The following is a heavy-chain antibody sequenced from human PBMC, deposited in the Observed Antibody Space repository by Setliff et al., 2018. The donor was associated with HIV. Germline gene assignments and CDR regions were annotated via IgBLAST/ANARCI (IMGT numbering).Heavy chain of an antibody. CDR2: LNAGKGDT. D-gene: IGHD6-13*01. CDR1: GYTFTTYS. J-gene: IGHJ6*03. V-gene: IGHV1-3*03. CDR3: ARRVQGSNWYSQYYYYYIDV. Sequence: ASVKVSCKASGYTFTTYSMHWVRQAPGQSLEWMGWLNAGKGDTKFSQEFQGRITINWDTSASTAYLELRSLRSEDTAVYYCARRVQGSNWYSQYYYYYIDVWGKGTTVTVSS.